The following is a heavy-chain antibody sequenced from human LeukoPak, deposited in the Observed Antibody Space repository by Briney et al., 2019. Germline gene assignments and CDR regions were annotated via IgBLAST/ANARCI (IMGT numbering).Heavy chain of an antibody. CDR3: ARGLLYSSSSFYFDY. CDR2: IYYSGST. V-gene: IGHV4-39*01. J-gene: IGHJ4*02. Sequence: SETLSLTCTVSGGSISSSSYYWGWLRQPPGKGLEWIGSIYYSGSTYYNPSLKSRVTISVDTSKNQFSLKLSSVTAADTAVYYCARGLLYSSSSFYFDYWGQGTLVTVSS. CDR1: GGSISSSSYY. D-gene: IGHD6-6*01.